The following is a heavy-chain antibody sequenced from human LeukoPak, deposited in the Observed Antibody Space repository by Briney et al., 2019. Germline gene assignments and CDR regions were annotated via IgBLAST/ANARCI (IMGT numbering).Heavy chain of an antibody. CDR2: IYYSGPT. Sequence: SETLSLTCSVSGGSISSNNNYWGWIRQPPGKGLEWIASIYYSGPTFYNPSLKSRVTISIDTSKNQFSLKLSSVTAADTAVYYCARAGNYYYGSGSYYPRLDYWGQGTLVTVSS. CDR3: ARAGNYYYGSGSYYPRLDY. CDR1: GGSISSNNNY. V-gene: IGHV4-39*07. D-gene: IGHD3-10*01. J-gene: IGHJ4*02.